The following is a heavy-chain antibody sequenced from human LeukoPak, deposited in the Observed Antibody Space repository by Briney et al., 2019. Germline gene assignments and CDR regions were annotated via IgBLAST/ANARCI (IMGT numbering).Heavy chain of an antibody. V-gene: IGHV3-48*03. CDR2: ISSSGSTI. J-gene: IGHJ4*02. CDR1: GFTFSNHE. D-gene: IGHD2-15*01. CDR3: ARRYCSGSSCLVDY. Sequence: PGGSLRLFCAASGFTFSNHEMKWVRQAQGKGMEWVSYISSSGSTIYYADSVKGRFTISRDNAKDSLYLQMNSLTADDTAVYYCARRYCSGSSCLVDYWGQGTLVTVSS.